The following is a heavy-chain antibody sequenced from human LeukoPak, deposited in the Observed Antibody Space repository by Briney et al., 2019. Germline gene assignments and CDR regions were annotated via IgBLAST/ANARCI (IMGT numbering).Heavy chain of an antibody. D-gene: IGHD2-2*01. Sequence: ASVKVSCKASGYTFTGYYMHWVRQAPGQGLEWMGWINPNSGGTNYAQKFQGRVTMTRNTSISTAYMELSSLRSEDTAVYYCAGGGIVVVPAAPGYYYYYYYMDVWGKGTTVTISS. V-gene: IGHV1-2*02. CDR1: GYTFTGYY. CDR2: INPNSGGT. J-gene: IGHJ6*03. CDR3: AGGGIVVVPAAPGYYYYYYYMDV.